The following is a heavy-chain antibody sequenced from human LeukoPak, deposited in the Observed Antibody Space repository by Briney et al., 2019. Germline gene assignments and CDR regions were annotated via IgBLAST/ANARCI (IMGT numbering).Heavy chain of an antibody. CDR3: ARAPPDYGDYSFDY. CDR2: MNPNSGNT. J-gene: IGHJ4*02. D-gene: IGHD4-17*01. CDR1: GYTFTSYD. V-gene: IGHV1-8*01. Sequence: ASVKVSCKASGYTFTSYDINWVRQATGQGLEWMGWMNPNSGNTGYAQKFQGRVTMTRNTSISTAYMELSSLRSEDTAVYYCARAPPDYGDYSFDYWGQGTLVTVSS.